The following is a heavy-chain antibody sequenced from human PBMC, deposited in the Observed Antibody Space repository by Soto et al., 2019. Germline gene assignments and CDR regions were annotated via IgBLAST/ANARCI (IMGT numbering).Heavy chain of an antibody. V-gene: IGHV3-30-3*01. CDR3: ARDRGPLMAGMGYYYYYGMDV. J-gene: IGHJ6*02. CDR2: ISYDGSNK. Sequence: GGSLRLSCAASGFTFSSYAMHWVRQAPGKGLEWVAVISYDGSNKYYADSVKGRFTISRDNSKNTLYLQMNSLRAEDTAVYYCARDRGPLMAGMGYYYYYGMDVWGQGTTVTVSS. CDR1: GFTFSSYA. D-gene: IGHD6-13*01.